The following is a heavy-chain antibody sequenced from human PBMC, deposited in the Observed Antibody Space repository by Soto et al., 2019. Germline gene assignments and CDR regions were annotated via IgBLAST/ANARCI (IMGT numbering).Heavy chain of an antibody. V-gene: IGHV6-1*01. Sequence: QTLSLTCAISGDSVSSNSAAWNWIRQSPSRGLEWLGKTYYRSKWYNDYAVSVKSRITINPDTSKNQFSLQLNSVTPEDTAVYYCARGKKEQLGYYYGMDVWGQGTTVTVSS. CDR1: GDSVSSNSAA. CDR3: ARGKKEQLGYYYGMDV. D-gene: IGHD6-13*01. CDR2: TYYRSKWYN. J-gene: IGHJ6*02.